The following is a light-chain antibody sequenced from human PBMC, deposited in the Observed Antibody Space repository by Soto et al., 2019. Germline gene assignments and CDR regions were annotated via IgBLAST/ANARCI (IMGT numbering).Light chain of an antibody. V-gene: IGKV3D-20*02. CDR2: GAS. J-gene: IGKJ1*01. CDR3: QQRSDWPWT. CDR1: QSLPSNS. Sequence: ETVLTQSPDTLSLSPGERVTLSCRASQSLPSNSLAWYQQKPGQAPRLLFYGASSRATGIPDRFVGSGSGTDFTLTISSLEPEDFAVYYCQQRSDWPWTFGQGTKVDI.